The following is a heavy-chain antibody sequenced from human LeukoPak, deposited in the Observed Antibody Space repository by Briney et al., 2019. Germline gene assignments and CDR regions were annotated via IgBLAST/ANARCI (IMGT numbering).Heavy chain of an antibody. D-gene: IGHD5-18*01. V-gene: IGHV4-61*01. CDR3: ARTRGYTAY. CDR1: GGSVNSGNYY. J-gene: IGHJ4*02. Sequence: SETLSLTCTVSGGSVNSGNYYWSWIRQPPGKGLEWIGYIYDSGSTKYNPSLKSRVTISEDTSKNQFSLKLSSVAAADTAVYYCARTRGYTAYWGQGTLVTVSS. CDR2: IYDSGST.